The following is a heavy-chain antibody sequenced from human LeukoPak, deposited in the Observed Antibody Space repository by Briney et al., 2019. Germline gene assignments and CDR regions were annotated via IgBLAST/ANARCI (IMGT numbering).Heavy chain of an antibody. V-gene: IGHV3-21*01. CDR2: ISSSSSYI. J-gene: IGHJ4*02. CDR1: GFTFSSYS. D-gene: IGHD2-2*01. Sequence: PGGSLRLSCAASGFTFSSYSMNWVRQAPGKGLEWVSSISSSSSYIYYADSVKGRFTISRDNAKNSLYLQMNSLRAEDTAVYYCARDLLGYCSSTGCQNLVWGQGTLVTVSS. CDR3: ARDLLGYCSSTGCQNLV.